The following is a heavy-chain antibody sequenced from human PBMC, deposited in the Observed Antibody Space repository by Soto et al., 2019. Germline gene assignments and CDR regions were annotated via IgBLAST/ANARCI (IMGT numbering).Heavy chain of an antibody. J-gene: IGHJ5*02. Sequence: SETLSLTCTVSGGSISSSXYYWGWIRQPPGKGLEWIGSIYYSGSTYYNPSLKSRVTISVDTSKNQFSLKLSSVTATDTAVYYCARQSPGYSSSWYPDWFDPWGQGTLVTVSS. CDR1: GGSISSSXYY. CDR2: IYYSGST. D-gene: IGHD6-13*01. CDR3: ARQSPGYSSSWYPDWFDP. V-gene: IGHV4-39*01.